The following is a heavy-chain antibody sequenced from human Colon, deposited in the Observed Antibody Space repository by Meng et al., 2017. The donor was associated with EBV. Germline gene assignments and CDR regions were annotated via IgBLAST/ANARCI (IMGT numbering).Heavy chain of an antibody. CDR1: GFTFTNAW. D-gene: IGHD1-26*01. CDR3: TTDEGGSRF. J-gene: IGHJ4*02. Sequence: EVQLVESGGGLGKPGESLRLSCTASGFTFTNAWMIWVRQAPGKGLEWVGRIRSQIDGRTTDYTAPVKGRFTISRDDSKTTLYLQMNRLKIEDSAVYYCTTDEGGSRFWGQGTLVTVSS. V-gene: IGHV3-15*01. CDR2: IRSQIDGRTT.